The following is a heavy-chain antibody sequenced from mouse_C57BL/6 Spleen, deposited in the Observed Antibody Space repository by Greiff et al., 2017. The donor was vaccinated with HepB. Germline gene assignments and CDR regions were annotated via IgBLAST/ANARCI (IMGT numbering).Heavy chain of an antibody. CDR3: ARPVYYGSTWFAY. Sequence: VQLQQSGAELLRPGASVKLSCKASGYTFTDYYINWVKQRPGQGLEWIARIYPGSGNTYYNEKFKGKATLTAEKSSSTAYMQLSSLTSEDSAVYFCARPVYYGSTWFAYWGQGTLVTVSA. CDR1: GYTFTDYY. V-gene: IGHV1-76*01. CDR2: IYPGSGNT. D-gene: IGHD1-1*01. J-gene: IGHJ3*01.